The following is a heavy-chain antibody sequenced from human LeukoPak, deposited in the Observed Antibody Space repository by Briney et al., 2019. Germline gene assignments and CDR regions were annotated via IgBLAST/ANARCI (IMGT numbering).Heavy chain of an antibody. Sequence: SVKVSCKASGGTFSSYAISWVRQAPGQGLEWMGGIIPIFGTANYAQKFQGRVTITADESTSTAYMELSSLRSEDTAVYYCARGHCSGGSCYHPNDYWGQGTLVTVSS. CDR1: GGTFSSYA. V-gene: IGHV1-69*13. D-gene: IGHD2-15*01. CDR2: IIPIFGTA. J-gene: IGHJ4*02. CDR3: ARGHCSGGSCYHPNDY.